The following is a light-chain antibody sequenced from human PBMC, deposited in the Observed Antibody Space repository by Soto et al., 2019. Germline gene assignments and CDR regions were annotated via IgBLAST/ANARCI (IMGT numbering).Light chain of an antibody. CDR3: KQYNNWPWT. Sequence: EIVLTQSPGTLSLSPGERATLSCRASQSVTSDLAWYLQKPGQAPRLLIHGASTRATGIQARFSGSGSGTEFTLTIRSLQSEDFAVYYCKQYNNWPWTFGQGTKVDIK. CDR1: QSVTSD. V-gene: IGKV3-15*01. CDR2: GAS. J-gene: IGKJ1*01.